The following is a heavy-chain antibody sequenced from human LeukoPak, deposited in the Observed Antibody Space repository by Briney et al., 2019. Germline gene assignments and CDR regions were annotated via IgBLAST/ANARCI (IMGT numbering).Heavy chain of an antibody. CDR2: ISYDGSNK. D-gene: IGHD1-26*01. Sequence: GGALRLSREASGFTLHPYGLHGVRQAPAKGVEWVAGISYDGSNKYYADSVKGRFTISRDNSKNKLYLQMNSLRAEDTAVYYCAKEGVGATDPHDAFDIWGQGTMVTVSS. J-gene: IGHJ3*02. CDR1: GFTLHPYG. CDR3: AKEGVGATDPHDAFDI. V-gene: IGHV3-30*18.